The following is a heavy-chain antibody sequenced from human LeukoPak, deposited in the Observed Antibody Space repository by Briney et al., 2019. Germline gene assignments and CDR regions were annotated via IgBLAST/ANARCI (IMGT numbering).Heavy chain of an antibody. CDR1: GYSFTTYW. D-gene: IGHD1-26*01. V-gene: IGHV5-51*01. J-gene: IGHJ5*02. CDR3: ARGGSPGKDWFDP. Sequence: GESLKISCKGSGYSFTTYWIGWVRQMPGKGLEWMGIIYPVGSDTRYSPSFQGHVTISADKSISTAYLQWSSLKASDTAMYYCARGGSPGKDWFDPWGQGTLVTVSS. CDR2: IYPVGSDT.